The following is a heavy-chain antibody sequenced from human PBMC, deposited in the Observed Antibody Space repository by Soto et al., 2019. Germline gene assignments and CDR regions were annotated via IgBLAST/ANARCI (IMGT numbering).Heavy chain of an antibody. CDR2: ISGSGGST. CDR3: AKDYRRNIVATIDAFDI. D-gene: IGHD5-12*01. J-gene: IGHJ3*02. V-gene: IGHV3-23*01. Sequence: PGGSLRLSCAASGFTFSSYAMSWVRQAPGKGLEWVSAISGSGGSTYYADPVKGRFTISRDNSKNTLYLQMNSLRAEDTAVYYCAKDYRRNIVATIDAFDIWGQGTMVTVSS. CDR1: GFTFSSYA.